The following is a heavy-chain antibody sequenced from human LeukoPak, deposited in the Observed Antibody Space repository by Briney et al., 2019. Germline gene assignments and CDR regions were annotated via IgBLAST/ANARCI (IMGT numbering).Heavy chain of an antibody. CDR2: IYHSGST. Sequence: TSETLSLTCTVSGYSISSGYYWGWIRQPPGKGLEWIGSIYHSGSTYYNPSLKSRVTISVDTSKNQFSLKVYSVTAAETAVYYCASERHSDFWSGYYARDYYYMDVWGKGTTVTISS. D-gene: IGHD3-3*01. CDR3: ASERHSDFWSGYYARDYYYMDV. V-gene: IGHV4-38-2*02. CDR1: GYSISSGYY. J-gene: IGHJ6*03.